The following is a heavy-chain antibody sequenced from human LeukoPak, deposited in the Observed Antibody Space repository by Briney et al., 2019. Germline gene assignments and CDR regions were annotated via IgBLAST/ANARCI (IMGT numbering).Heavy chain of an antibody. CDR2: ISSSGSTI. CDR3: ARGEQQLVRGWFDP. V-gene: IGHV3-48*03. CDR1: GFTFSSYE. Sequence: PGGSLRLSCAASGFTFSSYEMNWVRQAPGKGLEWVSYISSSGSTIYYADSVKGRFTISRDNAKNSLYLQMNSLRAEDTAAYYCARGEQQLVRGWFDPWGQGTLVTVSS. J-gene: IGHJ5*02. D-gene: IGHD6-13*01.